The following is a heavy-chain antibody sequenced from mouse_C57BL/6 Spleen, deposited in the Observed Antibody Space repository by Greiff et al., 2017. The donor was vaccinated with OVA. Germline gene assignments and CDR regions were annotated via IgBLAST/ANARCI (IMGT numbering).Heavy chain of an antibody. D-gene: IGHD3-2*02. CDR2: ISYSGST. CDR3: ARGVGSGPYFDY. J-gene: IGHJ2*01. Sequence: EVQGVESGPGMVKPSQSLSLTCTVTGYSITSGYDWHWIRHFPGNKLEWMGYISYSGSTNYNPSLKSRISITHDTSKNHFFLKLNSVTTEDTATYYCARGVGSGPYFDYWGQGTTLTVSS. CDR1: GYSITSGYD. V-gene: IGHV3-1*01.